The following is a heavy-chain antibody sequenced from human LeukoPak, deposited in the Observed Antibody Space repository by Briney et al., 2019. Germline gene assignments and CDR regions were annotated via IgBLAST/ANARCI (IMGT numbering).Heavy chain of an antibody. CDR3: ARDTVVVPAAKWQGNYYGMDV. J-gene: IGHJ6*02. V-gene: IGHV1-18*01. CDR1: GYTFTSYG. CDR2: ISAYNGNT. Sequence: ASVKVSCKESGYTFTSYGISWVRQTPGQGLERMGWISAYNGNTNYAQKLQGRVTMTTDTSTSTAYMELRSLRSDDTAVYYCARDTVVVPAAKWQGNYYGMDVWGQGTTVTVSS. D-gene: IGHD2-2*01.